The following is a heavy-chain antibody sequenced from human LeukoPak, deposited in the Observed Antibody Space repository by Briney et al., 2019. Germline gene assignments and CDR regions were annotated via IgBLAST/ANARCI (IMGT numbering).Heavy chain of an antibody. D-gene: IGHD3-3*01. CDR2: ISYDGSNK. V-gene: IGHV3-30*03. CDR3: AWGPKYYDFWSGYSPLSY. Sequence: PGGSLRLSCAASGFTFSSYAMHWVRQAPGKGLEWVAVISYDGSNKYYADSVKGRFTISRDNSKNTLYLQMNSLRAEDTAVYYCAWGPKYYDFWSGYSPLSYWGQGTLVTVSS. CDR1: GFTFSSYA. J-gene: IGHJ4*02.